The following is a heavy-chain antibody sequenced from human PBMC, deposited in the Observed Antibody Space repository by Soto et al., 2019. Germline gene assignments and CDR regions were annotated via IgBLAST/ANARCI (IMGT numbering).Heavy chain of an antibody. J-gene: IGHJ4*02. CDR2: IRPTGDST. CDR1: GYTLTELS. V-gene: IGHV1-46*01. Sequence: ASVKVSCKVSGYTLTELSMHWVRLAPGQGLEWEGIIRPTGDSTNYAQKFQARVIMTSDTSTSTAYMELRSLRSDDTAVYYCAREPNYFDYWGQGTLVTVSS. CDR3: AREPNYFDY.